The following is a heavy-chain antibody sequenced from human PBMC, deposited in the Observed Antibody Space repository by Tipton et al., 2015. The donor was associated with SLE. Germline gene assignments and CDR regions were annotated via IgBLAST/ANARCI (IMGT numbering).Heavy chain of an antibody. CDR3: ARGFFEMFDP. D-gene: IGHD3-9*01. V-gene: IGHV4-59*11. CDR1: GGSIDYHY. CDR2: IHYSGKT. Sequence: TLSLTCTVSGGSIDYHYWSWIRQTPGKGLEYIGFIHYSGKTDSHPSLKSRVTMSVDTSKNQFSLRLSSVTTADTAVYYCARGFFEMFDPWGPGTLVTVSS. J-gene: IGHJ5*02.